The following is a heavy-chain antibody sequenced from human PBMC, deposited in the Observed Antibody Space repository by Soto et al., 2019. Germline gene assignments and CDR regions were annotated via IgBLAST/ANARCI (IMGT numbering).Heavy chain of an antibody. Sequence: QVQLVESGGGVVQPGRSLRLSCAASGFTFSTYAIHWVRQAPGKGLEWVAVISYDGANKYYADSVRGRFTISRDNSQNALFLQMSSLRAEDTAVYYCAKDGGGYNYGYVMLDKYYYGMDVWGQGTTVTVSS. J-gene: IGHJ6*02. CDR3: AKDGGGYNYGYVMLDKYYYGMDV. CDR1: GFTFSTYA. V-gene: IGHV3-30-3*01. CDR2: ISYDGANK. D-gene: IGHD5-18*01.